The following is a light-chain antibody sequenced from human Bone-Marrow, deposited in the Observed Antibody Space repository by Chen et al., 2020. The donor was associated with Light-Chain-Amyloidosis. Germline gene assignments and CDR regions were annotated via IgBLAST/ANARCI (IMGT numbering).Light chain of an antibody. CDR3: QSYQGSSQGV. CDR2: EDD. CDR1: SGSIATNY. Sequence: NFMLTQPHSVSESPGKTVIISCTRSSGSIATNYVQWYQQRPGSSPTTVIYEDDQRPSGVPDRFSGSIDRSSNASSITISGRKAEDEADYFCQSYQGSSQGVFGGWTKLPGL. J-gene: IGLJ3*02. V-gene: IGLV6-57*01.